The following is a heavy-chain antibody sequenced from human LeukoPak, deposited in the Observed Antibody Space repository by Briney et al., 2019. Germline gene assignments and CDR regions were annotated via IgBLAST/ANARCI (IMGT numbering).Heavy chain of an antibody. J-gene: IGHJ4*02. V-gene: IGHV3-23*01. CDR3: ARGVLDGSGSYYFDY. CDR1: GFTFSSYG. CDR2: ISGSGGST. D-gene: IGHD3-10*01. Sequence: GGSLRLSCAASGFTFSSYGMSWVRQAPGKGLEWVSAISGSGGSTYYADFVKGRFTISRDNSKNTLYLQMSSLRSEDTAVYNCARGVLDGSGSYYFDYWGQGTLVTVSS.